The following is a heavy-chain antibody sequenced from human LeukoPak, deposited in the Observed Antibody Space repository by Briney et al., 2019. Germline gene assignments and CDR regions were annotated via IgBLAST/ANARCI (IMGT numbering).Heavy chain of an antibody. D-gene: IGHD4-23*01. J-gene: IGHJ5*02. CDR1: GGSISSYY. Sequence: SETLSLTCTVSGGSISSYYWSWIRQPPGKGLDWIGYIYHSRTTGYNPSLKGRVTISVDTSKNQLSLTLSSVTAADTAVYYCARPRDYGGWFDPWGQGTLVTVSS. CDR2: IYHSRTT. V-gene: IGHV4-59*01. CDR3: ARPRDYGGWFDP.